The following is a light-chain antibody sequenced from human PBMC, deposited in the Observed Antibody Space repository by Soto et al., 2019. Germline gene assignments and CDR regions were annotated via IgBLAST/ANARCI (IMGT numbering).Light chain of an antibody. CDR1: QTISSW. CDR2: KAS. CDR3: QHYNSYSEA. Sequence: DIQMTQSPPTLSASVGDRVTIKCRASQTISSWLAWYQQKPGKAPKLPIYKASTLKSGVPSRFSGSGSGTEFTLTISSLQPDDFATYYCQHYNSYSEAFGQGTKVDIK. V-gene: IGKV1-5*03. J-gene: IGKJ1*01.